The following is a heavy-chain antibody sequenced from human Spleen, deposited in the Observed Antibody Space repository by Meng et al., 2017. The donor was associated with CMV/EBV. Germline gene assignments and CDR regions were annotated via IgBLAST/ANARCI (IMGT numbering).Heavy chain of an antibody. CDR2: ISSSGSTI. J-gene: IGHJ3*02. CDR1: GFTFSSYE. V-gene: IGHV3-48*03. CDR3: ARVNIVVVVAATGFDI. D-gene: IGHD2-15*01. Sequence: GGSLRLSCAASGFTFSSYEMNWVRQAPGKGLEWVSYISSSGSTIYYADSVKGRFTISRDNAKNSLYLQMNSLRAEDTAVYYCARVNIVVVVAATGFDIWGQGTMVTVSS.